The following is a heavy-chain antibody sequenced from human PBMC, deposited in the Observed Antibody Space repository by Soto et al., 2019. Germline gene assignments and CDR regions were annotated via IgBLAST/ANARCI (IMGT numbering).Heavy chain of an antibody. CDR3: ARGDSSVAWNYGYVWGSYRYPFLFDY. Sequence: PGGSLRLSCAASGFTFSDYYMSWIRQAPGKGLEWVSYISSSGSTIYYADSVKGRFTISRDNAKNSLYLQMNSLRAEDTAVYYCARGDSSVAWNYGYVWGSYRYPFLFDYWGQGTLVTVSS. V-gene: IGHV3-11*01. J-gene: IGHJ4*02. CDR2: ISSSGSTI. D-gene: IGHD3-16*02. CDR1: GFTFSDYY.